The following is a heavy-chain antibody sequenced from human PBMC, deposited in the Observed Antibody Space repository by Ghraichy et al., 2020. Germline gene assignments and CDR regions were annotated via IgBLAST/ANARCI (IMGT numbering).Heavy chain of an antibody. J-gene: IGHJ6*02. CDR2: IYYSGST. V-gene: IGHV4-59*01. D-gene: IGHD3-3*01. Sequence: SETLSLTCTVSGGSISSYYGSWIRQPPGKGLEWIGYIYYSGSTNYNPSLKSRVTISVDTSKNQFSLKLSSVTAADTAVYYCARVPPPVLRFSGMDVWGQGTTVTVSS. CDR3: ARVPPPVLRFSGMDV. CDR1: GGSISSYY.